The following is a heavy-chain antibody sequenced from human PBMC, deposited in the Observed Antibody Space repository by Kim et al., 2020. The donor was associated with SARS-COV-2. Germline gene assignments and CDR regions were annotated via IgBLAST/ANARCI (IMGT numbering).Heavy chain of an antibody. CDR2: IYYSGST. J-gene: IGHJ3*02. D-gene: IGHD3-3*01. CDR1: GGSISSGGYY. CDR3: AREGTSTNDYAFDI. V-gene: IGHV4-31*03. Sequence: SETLSLTCTVSGGSISSGGYYWSWIRQHPGKGLEWIGYIYYSGSTYYNPSLKSRVTISVDTSKNQFSLKLSSVTAADTAVYYCAREGTSTNDYAFDIWGQGTMVTVSS.